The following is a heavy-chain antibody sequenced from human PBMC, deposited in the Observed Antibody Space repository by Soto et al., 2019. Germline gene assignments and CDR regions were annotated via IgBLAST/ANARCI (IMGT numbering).Heavy chain of an antibody. V-gene: IGHV3-23*01. CDR2: ISGSGGST. D-gene: IGHD2-15*01. CDR3: AKSILPRWPPSIDY. Sequence: GGSLRLSCAASGFTFSSYAMSWVRQAPGKGLEWVSAISGSGGSTYYADSVKGRFTISRDNSKNTLYLQMNSLGAEDTAVYYCAKSILPRWPPSIDYWGQGTLVTVSS. CDR1: GFTFSSYA. J-gene: IGHJ4*02.